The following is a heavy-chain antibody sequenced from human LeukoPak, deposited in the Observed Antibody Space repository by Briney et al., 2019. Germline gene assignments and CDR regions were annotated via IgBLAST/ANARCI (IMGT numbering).Heavy chain of an antibody. Sequence: GESLRLSCAASGFTFSGYWMHWVRQAPGKGLVWVSRINGDGSSISYADSVKGRFPIPRDDAKNTLCLQMNSLRAEDTAVYYCARDVSYGFDIWGQGTMVTVSS. CDR2: INGDGSSI. CDR1: GFTFSGYW. V-gene: IGHV3-74*01. CDR3: ARDVSYGFDI. J-gene: IGHJ3*02.